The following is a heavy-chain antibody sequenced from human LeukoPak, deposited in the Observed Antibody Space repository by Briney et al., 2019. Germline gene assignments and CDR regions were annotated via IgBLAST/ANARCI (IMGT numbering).Heavy chain of an antibody. Sequence: GGSLRLSCAASGFTFSSYAMHWVRQAPGKGLEWVAVISYDGSNKYYADSVKGRFTISRDNSKNTLYLQMNSLRAEDTAVYYCARRSLRLPAAFDIWGQGTMVTVSS. CDR3: ARRSLRLPAAFDI. CDR2: ISYDGSNK. V-gene: IGHV3-30-3*01. D-gene: IGHD4-11*01. J-gene: IGHJ3*02. CDR1: GFTFSSYA.